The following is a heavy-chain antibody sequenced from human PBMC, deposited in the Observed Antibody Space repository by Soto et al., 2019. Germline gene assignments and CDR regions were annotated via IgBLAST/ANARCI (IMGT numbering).Heavy chain of an antibody. J-gene: IGHJ5*02. CDR1: GYTFTSYA. CDR3: ARRIVDFDWLLYGWFDP. Sequence: GASVKVSCKASGYTFTSYAMHWVRQAPGQRLEWMGGINPSNGKANYSQKFQGRVTITADESTSTAYMELSSLRSEDTAVYYCARRIVDFDWLLYGWFDPWGQGTLVTVSS. CDR2: INPSNGKA. V-gene: IGHV1-3*01. D-gene: IGHD3-9*01.